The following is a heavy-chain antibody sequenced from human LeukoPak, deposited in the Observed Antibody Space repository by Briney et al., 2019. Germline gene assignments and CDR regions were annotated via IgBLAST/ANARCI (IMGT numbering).Heavy chain of an antibody. V-gene: IGHV4-34*01. CDR2: INHSGST. D-gene: IGHD3-22*01. J-gene: IGHJ1*01. CDR1: GGSFNGYY. Sequence: SETLSLTCAVYGGSFNGYYWSWIRQPPGKGLEWIGEINHSGSTNYNPSLKSRVTISVDTSKNQFSLKLSSVTAADTAVYYCAREGPDSSGYYHAEYFQHWGQGTLVTVSS. CDR3: AREGPDSSGYYHAEYFQH.